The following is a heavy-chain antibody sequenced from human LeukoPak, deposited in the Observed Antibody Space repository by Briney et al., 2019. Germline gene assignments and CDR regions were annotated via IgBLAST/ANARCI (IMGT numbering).Heavy chain of an antibody. J-gene: IGHJ4*02. CDR2: INHSGGT. Sequence: SETLSLTCAVYGGSFSGYYWSWIRQPPGKGLEWIGEINHSGGTNYNPSLKSRVTISVDTSKNQFSLKLSSVTAADTAVYYCARRPCGGDCYLEDYWGQGTLVTVSS. CDR3: ARRPCGGDCYLEDY. V-gene: IGHV4-34*01. D-gene: IGHD2-21*02. CDR1: GGSFSGYY.